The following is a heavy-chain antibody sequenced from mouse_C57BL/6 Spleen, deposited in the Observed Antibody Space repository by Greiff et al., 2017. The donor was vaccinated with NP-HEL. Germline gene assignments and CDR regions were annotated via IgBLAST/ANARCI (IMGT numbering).Heavy chain of an antibody. V-gene: IGHV1-82*01. D-gene: IGHD2-2*01. Sequence: QVQLQQSGPELVKPGASVKISCKASGYAFSSSWMNWVKQRPGKGLEWIGRIYPGDGVTNYIGKFKGKATLTADKSSSPAYMQLSSLTSEDSAVYVCARGEGGYDLRLDYWGQGTTLTVSS. CDR2: IYPGDGVT. CDR1: GYAFSSSW. J-gene: IGHJ2*01. CDR3: ARGEGGYDLRLDY.